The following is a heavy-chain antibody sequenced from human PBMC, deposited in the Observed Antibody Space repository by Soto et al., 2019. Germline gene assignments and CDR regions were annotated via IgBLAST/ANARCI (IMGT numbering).Heavy chain of an antibody. V-gene: IGHV3-74*01. Sequence: EVQLVESGGGLVQSGGSLRLSCAASGFTFSSYWIHWVRPAPGKGLVWVSRIKGDEISTNYADSVKGRFTISRDNAKDTVFLQMSDLRAEDTAVYYCARGALGSSYNESWGQGILVSVSS. CDR3: ARGALGSSYNES. CDR2: IKGDEIST. CDR1: GFTFSSYW. J-gene: IGHJ5*02. D-gene: IGHD3-10*01.